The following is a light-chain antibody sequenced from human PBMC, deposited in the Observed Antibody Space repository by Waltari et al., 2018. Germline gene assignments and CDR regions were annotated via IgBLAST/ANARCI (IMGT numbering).Light chain of an antibody. J-gene: IGLJ3*02. CDR2: RKS. CDR1: RHNLGHNY. V-gene: IGLV1-47*01. Sequence: QSVLTQPPSASGTPGQRVPIPCSGSRHNLGHNYVYWYQQLPGTAPKLLTYRKSQRPSGVPDRFSGSKSGTSASLAISGLRSEDEADYYCAAWDDSLSGRVFGGGTKVTVL. CDR3: AAWDDSLSGRV.